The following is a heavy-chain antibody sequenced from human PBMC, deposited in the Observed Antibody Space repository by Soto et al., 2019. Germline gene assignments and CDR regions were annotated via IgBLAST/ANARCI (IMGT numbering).Heavy chain of an antibody. J-gene: IGHJ6*02. Sequence: QVQLVQSGGEVKKPGASVKLSCTASGYTFTSYGISWVRQAPGQGLEWMGWISAYNGKTNYAQNVQGRVTMTTDTSTRTAYMDLRSLRSDDTAVYYCARVGNVNYPPGMDVWGQGTTVTVSS. CDR3: ARVGNVNYPPGMDV. CDR1: GYTFTSYG. D-gene: IGHD3-10*01. V-gene: IGHV1-18*01. CDR2: ISAYNGKT.